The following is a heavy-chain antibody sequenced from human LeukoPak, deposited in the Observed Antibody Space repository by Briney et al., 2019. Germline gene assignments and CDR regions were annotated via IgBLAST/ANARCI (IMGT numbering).Heavy chain of an antibody. J-gene: IGHJ4*02. Sequence: SETLSLTCTVSGGSISSYYLSWIRQPPGKVLEWIGYIYYSGSTNYNPSLKSRVTISVDTSKNQFSLKLSSVTAADTAVYYCAREATIVGATIIWGQGTLVTVSS. V-gene: IGHV4-59*01. CDR2: IYYSGST. CDR3: AREATIVGATII. D-gene: IGHD1-26*01. CDR1: GGSISSYY.